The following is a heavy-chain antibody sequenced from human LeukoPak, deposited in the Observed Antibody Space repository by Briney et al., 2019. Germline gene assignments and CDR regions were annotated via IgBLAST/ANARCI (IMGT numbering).Heavy chain of an antibody. CDR1: GFTFNSYA. Sequence: PGRSLRLSCAASGFTFNSYAVHWVRQAPGKGLEWVAVISYDGSINFYAASVKGRFTISRDNSKNTLYLQMNSLRPEDTALYSCARDRRYCSGGSCYFDYFFDYWGQGTLVTVSS. CDR2: ISYDGSIN. V-gene: IGHV3-30-3*01. J-gene: IGHJ4*02. CDR3: ARDRRYCSGGSCYFDYFFDY. D-gene: IGHD2-15*01.